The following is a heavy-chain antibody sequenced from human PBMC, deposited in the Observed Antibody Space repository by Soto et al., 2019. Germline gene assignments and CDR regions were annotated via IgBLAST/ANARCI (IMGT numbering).Heavy chain of an antibody. D-gene: IGHD3-9*01. CDR2: ISGTASRT. J-gene: IGHJ4*02. CDR3: AISCRYFDN. Sequence: RGTLRLSCVGSGFTPTTTPLSWFRQPPGKGMEWVRTISGTASRTSYVDSVKGRFFIYRDNSKNTVTLQMNNLTLDDTAVYYCAISCRYFDNWGQGTLVTVSS. V-gene: IGHV3-23*01. CDR1: GFTPTTTP.